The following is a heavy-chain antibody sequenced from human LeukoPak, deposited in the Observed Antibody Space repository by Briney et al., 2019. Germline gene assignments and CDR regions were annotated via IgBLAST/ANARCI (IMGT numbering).Heavy chain of an antibody. CDR3: ARQGTGTPFDP. Sequence: SETLSINCTVSGGSISGSSYYWGWIRQPPGKGLEWIGSIYYTGSTFYNPSLKSRVTISVDTSKNQFSLKLNSVTAADTAVYYCARQGTGTPFDPWGLGTLVTVSS. CDR1: GGSISGSSYY. V-gene: IGHV4-39*01. J-gene: IGHJ5*02. CDR2: IYYTGST. D-gene: IGHD1-1*01.